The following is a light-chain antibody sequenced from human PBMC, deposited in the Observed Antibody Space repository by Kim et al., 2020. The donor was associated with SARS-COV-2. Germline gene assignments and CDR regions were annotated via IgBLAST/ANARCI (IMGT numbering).Light chain of an antibody. CDR3: NSRNSNDNVV. Sequence: VAVGQTVRIKCQGDRRRSYYATWYQQNPGQAPILVIYGKNNRPSGIPDRFSGSSSGNTASLTITGTQAGDEADYYCNSRNSNDNVVFGGGTQLTVL. CDR1: RRRSYY. J-gene: IGLJ2*01. CDR2: GKN. V-gene: IGLV3-19*01.